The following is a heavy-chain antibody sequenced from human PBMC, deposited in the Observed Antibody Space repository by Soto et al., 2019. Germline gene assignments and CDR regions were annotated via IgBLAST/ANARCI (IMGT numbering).Heavy chain of an antibody. V-gene: IGHV1-69*01. CDR3: ARGRSSPNFDP. J-gene: IGHJ5*02. CDR1: GGTFTNYV. D-gene: IGHD6-6*01. CDR2: LIPIFGAA. Sequence: QVQLVQSGAEVRKPGSSVKDSCKISGGTFTNYVISWLRQAPGQGLEWMGGLIPIFGAANLAQKFQGRVTITADESTGTVNMELSSLTSEDTAVYYCARGRSSPNFDPWGQGTLVTVSS.